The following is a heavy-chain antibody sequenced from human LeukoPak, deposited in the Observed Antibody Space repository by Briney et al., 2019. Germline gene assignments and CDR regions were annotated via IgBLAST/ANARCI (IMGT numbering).Heavy chain of an antibody. D-gene: IGHD4-17*01. CDR3: ARGALDDYGDFYYFDY. Sequence: GGSLRLSCAASGFSVSSNYMSWVRQAPGKGLEWVSVIYSGGSTYYADSVKGRFTISRDNSKNTLYPQMNSLRAEDTAVYYCARGALDDYGDFYYFDYWGQGTLVTVSS. V-gene: IGHV3-53*01. J-gene: IGHJ4*02. CDR1: GFSVSSNY. CDR2: IYSGGST.